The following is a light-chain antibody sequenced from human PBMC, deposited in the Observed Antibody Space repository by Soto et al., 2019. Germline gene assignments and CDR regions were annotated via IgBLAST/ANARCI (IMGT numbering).Light chain of an antibody. V-gene: IGKV3-20*01. CDR1: QTIVNTH. Sequence: EIVLTQSPGTLSVSPGEGATLSFRSSQTIVNTHLAWYQQKPGQAPRLLLYGTSSRATGIPDRFSGSGSGTDFNLIISRLEPEDFAVYYCQENGASFGQGTRLEIK. J-gene: IGKJ5*01. CDR3: QENGAS. CDR2: GTS.